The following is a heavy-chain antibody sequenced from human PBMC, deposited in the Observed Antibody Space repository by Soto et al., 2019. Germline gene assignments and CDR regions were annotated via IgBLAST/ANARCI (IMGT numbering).Heavy chain of an antibody. CDR3: VRSRVFIAVTSVTNYYYYYGMDV. CDR2: AFYRSKWYI. J-gene: IGHJ6*02. V-gene: IGHV6-1*01. Sequence: PSQTLSLTCAISGDSVSSDSAAWNWIRQSPSKDLEWLGRAFYRSKWYIEYAPSVNSRITINPDTSKNQLSLQLFSVNPEDTAVYYCVRSRVFIAVTSVTNYYYYYGMDVWGQGTTVTVSS. CDR1: GDSVSSDSAA. D-gene: IGHD6-19*01.